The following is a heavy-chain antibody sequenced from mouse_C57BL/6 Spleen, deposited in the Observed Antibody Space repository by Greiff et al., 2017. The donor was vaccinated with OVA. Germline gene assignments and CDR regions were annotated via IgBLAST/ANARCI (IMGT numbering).Heavy chain of an antibody. Sequence: VQLQQSGPELVKPGASVKISCKASGYTFTDYYMNWVKQSHGKSLEWIGDINPNNGGTSYNQKFKGKATLTVDKSSSTAYMELRSLTSEDSAVHYCARRVYDYDGYWYFDVWGTGTTVTVSS. CDR2: INPNNGGT. V-gene: IGHV1-26*01. CDR3: ARRVYDYDGYWYFDV. D-gene: IGHD2-4*01. J-gene: IGHJ1*03. CDR1: GYTFTDYY.